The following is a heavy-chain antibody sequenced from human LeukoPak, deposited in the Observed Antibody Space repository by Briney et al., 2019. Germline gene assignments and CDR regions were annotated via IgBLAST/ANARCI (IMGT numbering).Heavy chain of an antibody. Sequence: GGSLRLSCAASGFTFSNYAMNWVRQAPGKGLEWVSGTCGSGVSTYYADSVKGRFTISRDNSKNTLYLQMNSLRAEDTAVYYCAKDPKVAGIYWGQGTLVTVSS. V-gene: IGHV3-23*01. J-gene: IGHJ4*02. CDR1: GFTFSNYA. CDR2: TCGSGVST. D-gene: IGHD6-19*01. CDR3: AKDPKVAGIY.